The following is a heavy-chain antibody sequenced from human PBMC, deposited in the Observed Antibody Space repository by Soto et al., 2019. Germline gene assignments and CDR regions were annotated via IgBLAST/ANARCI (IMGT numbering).Heavy chain of an antibody. V-gene: IGHV3-23*01. CDR3: AKVRASYLSASYFYYGLDV. Sequence: EVELLESGGGLVRPGGSLRLSCAASGFTFGHYVLSWVRQSPGRGLEWVSSISGSGSSVYLADSVRGRFTMSRDLSRNTVSLQMNSLRAEYTAVYYCAKVRASYLSASYFYYGLDVWGQGTTVTVSS. CDR2: ISGSGSSV. J-gene: IGHJ6*02. CDR1: GFTFGHYV. D-gene: IGHD2-21*01.